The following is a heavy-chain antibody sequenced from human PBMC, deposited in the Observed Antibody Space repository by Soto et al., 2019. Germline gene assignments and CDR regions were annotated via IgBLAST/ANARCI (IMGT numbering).Heavy chain of an antibody. CDR2: IYYSGST. CDR1: GGSISSYY. Sequence: PSETLSLTCTVSGGSISSYYWSWIRQPPGKGLEWIGYIYYSGSTNYNPSLKSRVTISVDTSKNQFSLKLSSVTAADTAVYYCARHVLTGDSGFDYWGQGTLVTVSS. CDR3: ARHVLTGDSGFDY. D-gene: IGHD7-27*01. J-gene: IGHJ4*02. V-gene: IGHV4-59*08.